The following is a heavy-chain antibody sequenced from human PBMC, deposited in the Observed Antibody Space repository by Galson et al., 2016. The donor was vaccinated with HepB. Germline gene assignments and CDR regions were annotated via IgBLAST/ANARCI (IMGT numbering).Heavy chain of an antibody. CDR3: ARVVVAATNWFDP. J-gene: IGHJ5*02. D-gene: IGHD2-15*01. V-gene: IGHV4-34*01. Sequence: SETLSPTCDVSGASISDSNWWTWIRQPPGKGLEWIGEINYAESTKYNQSPKNPVTISVDPSKNQFSLTLTSMTAAATAVYYCARVVVAATNWFDPWGQGTLVTVSS. CDR1: GASISDSNW. CDR2: INYAEST.